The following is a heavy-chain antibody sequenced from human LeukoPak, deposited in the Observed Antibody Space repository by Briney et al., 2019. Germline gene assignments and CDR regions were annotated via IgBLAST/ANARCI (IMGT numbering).Heavy chain of an antibody. J-gene: IGHJ1*01. CDR2: ISGSGGST. CDR3: ARATGGYCSGGSCYSGYFQH. CDR1: GFTFSSYA. V-gene: IGHV3-23*01. D-gene: IGHD2-15*01. Sequence: PGGSLRLSCAASGFTFSSYAISWVRQAPGKGLEWVSAISGSGGSTYYADSVKGRFTISRDNSKNTLYLQMNSLRAEDTAVYYCARATGGYCSGGSCYSGYFQHWGQGTLVTVSS.